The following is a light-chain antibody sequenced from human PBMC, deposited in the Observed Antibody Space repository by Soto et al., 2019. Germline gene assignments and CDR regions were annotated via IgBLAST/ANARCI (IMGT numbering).Light chain of an antibody. CDR1: QSVSSSY. CDR2: GSS. CDR3: QQYGTSPYT. V-gene: IGKV3-20*01. Sequence: EIVLTQSPSTLSLSPGERATVSCRASQSVSSSYLAWYQQKPGQAPRLLIYGSSRRATGIPDRFSGSGSGTDLTLTISRLEPEDFAVYYCQQYGTSPYTFGQGTKLEIK. J-gene: IGKJ2*01.